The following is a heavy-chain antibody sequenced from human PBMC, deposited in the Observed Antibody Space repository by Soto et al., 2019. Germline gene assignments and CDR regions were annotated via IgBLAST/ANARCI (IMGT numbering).Heavy chain of an antibody. V-gene: IGHV3-23*01. J-gene: IGHJ4*02. Sequence: EVQLLESGGGLVQPGGSLRLSCAASGFTFSSYAMSWVRQAPGKGLEWVSAISGSGGSTYYADSVKGRFTISRDNSKNTRYLQMNSLRAEDTAVYYCAKGAAYYYDSSGPEFDYWGQGTLVTVSS. CDR3: AKGAAYYYDSSGPEFDY. CDR1: GFTFSSYA. D-gene: IGHD3-22*01. CDR2: ISGSGGST.